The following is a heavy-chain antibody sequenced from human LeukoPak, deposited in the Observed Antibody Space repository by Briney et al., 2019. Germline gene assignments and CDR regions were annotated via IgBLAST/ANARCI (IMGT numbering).Heavy chain of an antibody. D-gene: IGHD3-10*01. CDR3: ARLSAYYYGSFFYYYMDG. CDR1: GFSFSSYW. CDR2: IRQDESER. J-gene: IGHJ6*03. Sequence: PGGSLRLSCEGSGFSFSSYWMTWVRQSPGKGPEWVANIRQDESERYTVDSVKGRFTISRDNAKNSVYLHMNSLRAEDTALYYCARLSAYYYGSFFYYYMDGWGKGTTVTVSS. V-gene: IGHV3-7*01.